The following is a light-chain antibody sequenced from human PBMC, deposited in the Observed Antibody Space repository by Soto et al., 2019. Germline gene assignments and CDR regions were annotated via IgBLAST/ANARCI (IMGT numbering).Light chain of an antibody. Sequence: DIQMTQSPSSLSASVGDRVTITCRASRSISTHLNWYQQKPGKAPNLLIYAASSLHSGVPSRLSGSGSGTDFTLSISSLQPEDFATYFCQQSYSTTPTFGPGTKVDIX. J-gene: IGKJ3*01. CDR3: QQSYSTTPT. V-gene: IGKV1-39*01. CDR2: AAS. CDR1: RSISTH.